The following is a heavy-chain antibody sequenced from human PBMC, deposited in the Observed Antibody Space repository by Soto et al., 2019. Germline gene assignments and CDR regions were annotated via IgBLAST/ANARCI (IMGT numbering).Heavy chain of an antibody. V-gene: IGHV3-21*01. J-gene: IGHJ4*02. CDR3: ARDGDYSSWDS. D-gene: IGHD6-13*01. CDR2: ISSGSDYI. Sequence: GGSLRLSCVASGFVFSSYSISWVRQAPGRGLEWLSSISSGSDYIYYAASVKGRFTVSRDKAKNSLYLHLNSLRAEDSAVYYCARDGDYSSWDSWGQGTRVTVSS. CDR1: GFVFSSYS.